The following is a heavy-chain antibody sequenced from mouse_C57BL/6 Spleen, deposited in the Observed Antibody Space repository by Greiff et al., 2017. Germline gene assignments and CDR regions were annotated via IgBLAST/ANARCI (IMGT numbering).Heavy chain of an antibody. J-gene: IGHJ4*01. CDR2: IDPEDGDT. CDR1: GFTIKDYY. CDR3: ARDSNLLRAMDY. D-gene: IGHD2-5*01. V-gene: IGHV14-2*01. Sequence: EVQLKESGAGLVQPGASVKLSCTASGFTIKDYYMHWVKQGTEQGLEWIGRIDPEDGDTKYVPKFQGKATITADTSSNTAYLQLSSLTSEDTAVYYCARDSNLLRAMDYWGQGTSVTVSS.